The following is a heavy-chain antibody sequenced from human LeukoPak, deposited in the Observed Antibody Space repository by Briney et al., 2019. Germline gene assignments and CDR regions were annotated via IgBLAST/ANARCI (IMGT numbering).Heavy chain of an antibody. Sequence: GASVKVSCKASGYTFTAYYIHWVRQAPGQGLEWMGWISPNSGGTDYAQKFQGRVTMTRDTSISTAYVELSSLTSDDTAVYYCARGIFYYYGSSGYYHFDYWGQGTLVTVSS. J-gene: IGHJ4*02. V-gene: IGHV1-2*02. D-gene: IGHD3-22*01. CDR2: ISPNSGGT. CDR1: GYTFTAYY. CDR3: ARGIFYYYGSSGYYHFDY.